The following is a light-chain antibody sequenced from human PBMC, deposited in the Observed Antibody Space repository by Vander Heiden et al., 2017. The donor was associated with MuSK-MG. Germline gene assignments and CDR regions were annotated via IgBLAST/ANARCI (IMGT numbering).Light chain of an antibody. V-gene: IGKV1-33*01. CDR2: DAS. CDR1: QDISNY. J-gene: IGKJ4*01. Sequence: DIQMTQSPSSLSASVGDRVTITCQASQDISNYLNWYQQKPGKAPKLLIYDASNLETGVPSRFSGSGSRTDFTFTISSLQPEHIATSYCQQDDNLPLTFGGGTKVEIK. CDR3: QQDDNLPLT.